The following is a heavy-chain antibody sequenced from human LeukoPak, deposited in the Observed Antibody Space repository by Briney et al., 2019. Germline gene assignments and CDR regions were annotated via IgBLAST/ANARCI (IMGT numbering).Heavy chain of an antibody. CDR1: GFTFSSYA. D-gene: IGHD6-13*01. CDR3: ARDKYSSSWKSGWFDP. V-gene: IGHV3-64*01. Sequence: GGSLRLSCAASGFTFSSYAMHWVRQAPGKGLEYVSAISSNGGSTYYANSVKGRFTISRDNSKNTLYLQIGSLRAEDMAVYYCARDKYSSSWKSGWFDPWGQGTLVTVSS. J-gene: IGHJ5*02. CDR2: ISSNGGST.